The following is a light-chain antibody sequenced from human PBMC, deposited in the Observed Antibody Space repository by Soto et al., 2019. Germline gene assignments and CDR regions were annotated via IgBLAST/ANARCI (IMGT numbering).Light chain of an antibody. CDR3: QQSYSSPPT. J-gene: IGKJ1*01. CDR2: GAT. V-gene: IGKV1-39*01. Sequence: DIQMTQSPSSLSASVGDRVTITCRASQNISIFLNWYQQRPGKAPKLLIYGATSFQSGVPSRFSGSGSGTDFTLTISSLQPEDFATYYCQQSYSSPPTFGQGTKVEIK. CDR1: QNISIF.